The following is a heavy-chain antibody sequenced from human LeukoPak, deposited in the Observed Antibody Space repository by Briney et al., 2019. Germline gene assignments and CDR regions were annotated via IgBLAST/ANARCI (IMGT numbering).Heavy chain of an antibody. J-gene: IGHJ5*02. D-gene: IGHD2-15*01. CDR3: ARGYCSGGSCYDWFDP. CDR1: GVSISSYD. Sequence: SETLSLTCTVSGVSISSYDWSWIRQPPGKGLEWVGYIYYSGSTNYNPSLKRRLTISVDTSKNQFSLRLSSVTAAEAAVYYCARGYCSGGSCYDWFDPWGQGTLVTGSS. V-gene: IGHV4-59*01. CDR2: IYYSGST.